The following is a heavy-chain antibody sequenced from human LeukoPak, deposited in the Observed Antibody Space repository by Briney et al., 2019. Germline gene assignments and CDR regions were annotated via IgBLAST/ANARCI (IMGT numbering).Heavy chain of an antibody. Sequence: ASVKLSCKASGYTFTAHYLHWVRHVPGQGLEWMAWINHNSGGTKYAEKFQGSVTVTRDTSTSTAYMELSRLRSDDPAVYYCARGTDYGDYGGTWFYYYYMDVWGEGTTVTVS. CDR3: ARGTDYGDYGGTWFYYYYMDV. CDR2: INHNSGGT. V-gene: IGHV1-2*02. J-gene: IGHJ6*03. D-gene: IGHD4-17*01. CDR1: GYTFTAHY.